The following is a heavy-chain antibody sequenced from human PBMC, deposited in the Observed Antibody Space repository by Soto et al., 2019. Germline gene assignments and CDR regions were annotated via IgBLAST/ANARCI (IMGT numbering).Heavy chain of an antibody. V-gene: IGHV4-30-4*01. CDR1: GGSISSGNYY. CDR3: ATMGTPVTGLYYFDY. Sequence: QVQLQESGPGLVKPSQTLSLTCTVSGGSISSGNYYWSWIRQPPGKGLEWIGFISYSGTTHYSASLRSPLSISVDTSKNQFSLDLSSVTAADTAVYYCATMGTPVTGLYYFDYWGQGTLVTVSS. CDR2: ISYSGTT. J-gene: IGHJ4*02. D-gene: IGHD4-17*01.